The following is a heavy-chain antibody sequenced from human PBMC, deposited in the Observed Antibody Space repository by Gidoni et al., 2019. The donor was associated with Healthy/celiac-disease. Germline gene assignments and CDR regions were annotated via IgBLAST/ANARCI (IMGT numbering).Heavy chain of an antibody. V-gene: IGHV3-21*01. CDR3: ARDRAVVLYYYGMDV. CDR1: GFTFSSYS. Sequence: EVQLVESGGGLVQPGGSLRLSCAASGFTFSSYSMNWVRQAPGKGLEWVSSISSSSSYIYYADSVKGRFTISRDNAKNSLYLQMNSLRAEDTAVYYCARDRAVVLYYYGMDVWGQGTTVTVSS. D-gene: IGHD2-15*01. J-gene: IGHJ6*02. CDR2: ISSSSSYI.